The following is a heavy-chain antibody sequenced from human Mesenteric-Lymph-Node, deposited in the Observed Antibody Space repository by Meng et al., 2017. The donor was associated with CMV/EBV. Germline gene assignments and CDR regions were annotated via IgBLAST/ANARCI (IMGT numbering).Heavy chain of an antibody. CDR3: ARAKTIFGVVIGHDAFDI. D-gene: IGHD3-3*01. V-gene: IGHV4-31*02. Sequence: ISSGGYYWSWIRQHPGKGLEWIGYIYYSGSTYYNPSLKSRVTISVDTSKNQFSLKLSSVTAADTAVYYCARAKTIFGVVIGHDAFDIWGQGTMVTVSS. CDR2: IYYSGST. J-gene: IGHJ3*02. CDR1: ISSGGYY.